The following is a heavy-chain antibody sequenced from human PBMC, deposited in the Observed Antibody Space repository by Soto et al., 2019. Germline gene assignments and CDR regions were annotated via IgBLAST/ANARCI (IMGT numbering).Heavy chain of an antibody. V-gene: IGHV1-69*13. J-gene: IGHJ6*02. CDR3: ARVDGSSYPYYYYYGMDV. Sequence: SVKVSCKASGGTFGSYAISWVRQAPGQGLEWMGGIIPIFGTANYAQKFQGRVTITADESTSTAYMELSSLRSEDTAVYYCARVDGSSYPYYYYYGMDVWGQGTTVTVSS. CDR1: GGTFGSYA. D-gene: IGHD6-6*01. CDR2: IIPIFGTA.